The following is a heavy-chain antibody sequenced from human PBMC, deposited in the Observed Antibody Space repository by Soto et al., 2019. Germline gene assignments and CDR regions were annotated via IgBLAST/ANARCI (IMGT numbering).Heavy chain of an antibody. CDR2: INHSGST. CDR1: GDSFSGPY. Sequence: ETLSLTCAVYGDSFSGPYWTWIRQTPGKGLEWIGEINHSGSTDYHPSLKSRVTISVDTSKNQFSLNLSSVSAADTAVYFCARLEVTSADSFDVWGPGTMVTVSS. D-gene: IGHD2-21*02. CDR3: ARLEVTSADSFDV. J-gene: IGHJ3*01. V-gene: IGHV4-34*01.